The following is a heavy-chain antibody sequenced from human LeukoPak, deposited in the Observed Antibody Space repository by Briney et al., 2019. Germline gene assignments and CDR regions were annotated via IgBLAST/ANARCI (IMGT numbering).Heavy chain of an antibody. V-gene: IGHV3-23*01. D-gene: IGHD3-22*01. CDR1: GFRFSNYW. J-gene: IGHJ4*02. Sequence: PGGSLRLSCAASGFRFSNYWMSWVRQAPGKGLEWVSGISGSGDGTYYADSVKGRFTISRDNSKNTLYLQMDSLRAEDTALYYCARVPSSGHYYPLDYWGQGTLVTVSS. CDR2: ISGSGDGT. CDR3: ARVPSSGHYYPLDY.